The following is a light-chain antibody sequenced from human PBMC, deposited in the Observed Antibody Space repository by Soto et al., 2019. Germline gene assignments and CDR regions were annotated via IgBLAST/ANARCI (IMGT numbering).Light chain of an antibody. CDR3: AAWDDSLKGLV. CDR1: SSNIGSNT. J-gene: IGLJ3*02. V-gene: IGLV1-44*01. Sequence: QSVLTQSPSASGTPGQRVTISCSGSSSNIGSNTVDWYQQVPGTAPRLLIYGDNQRPSGVPDRFSGSKSGTSASLAISGLQSGYEADYYCAAWDDSLKGLVFGGGTKLTVL. CDR2: GDN.